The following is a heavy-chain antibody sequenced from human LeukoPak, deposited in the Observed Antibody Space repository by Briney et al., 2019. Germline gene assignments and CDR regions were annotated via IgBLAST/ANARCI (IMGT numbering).Heavy chain of an antibody. CDR2: ISGSGGST. Sequence: GGSLRLSCAASGFTFSSYGMSWVRQAPGKGLEWVSAISGSGGSTYYADSVKGRFTISRDNSKNTLYLQMNSLRAEDTAVYYCAKAYSSSWYTPDYYYYYYMDVWGKGTTATVSS. CDR1: GFTFSSYG. V-gene: IGHV3-23*01. J-gene: IGHJ6*03. CDR3: AKAYSSSWYTPDYYYYYYMDV. D-gene: IGHD6-13*01.